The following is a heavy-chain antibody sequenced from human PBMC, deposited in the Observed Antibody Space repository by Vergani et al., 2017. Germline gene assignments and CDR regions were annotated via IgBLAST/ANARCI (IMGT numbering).Heavy chain of an antibody. Sequence: QVQLQQWGAGLLKPSETLSLTCAVYGGSFSGYYWSWIRQPPGKGLEWIGEINHSGSTNYNPSLKSRVTISVDTSKNQFSLKLSSVTAADTAVYYCAGAPRYYYGSGSRSYMDVWGKGTTVTVSS. D-gene: IGHD3-10*01. CDR1: GGSFSGYY. J-gene: IGHJ6*03. CDR3: AGAPRYYYGSGSRSYMDV. CDR2: INHSGST. V-gene: IGHV4-34*01.